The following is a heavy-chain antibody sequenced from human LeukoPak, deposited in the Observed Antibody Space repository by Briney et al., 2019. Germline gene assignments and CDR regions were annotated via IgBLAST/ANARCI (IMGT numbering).Heavy chain of an antibody. V-gene: IGHV4-34*01. Sequence: PSETLSLTCAVYGGSFSGYYWSWIRQPPGKGLEWIGEINHSGSTNYNPSLKSRVTISVDTSKNQFSLKLSSVTAADTAVYYCARRGGYCSSTSCFNWFDPWGQGTLVTVFS. J-gene: IGHJ5*02. CDR1: GGSFSGYY. CDR3: ARRGGYCSSTSCFNWFDP. D-gene: IGHD2-2*01. CDR2: INHSGST.